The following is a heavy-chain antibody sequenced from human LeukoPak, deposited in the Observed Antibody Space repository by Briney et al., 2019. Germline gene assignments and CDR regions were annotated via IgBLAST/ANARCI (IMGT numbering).Heavy chain of an antibody. Sequence: SETLSLTCAVYGGSFSGYYWGWIRQPPGKGLEWIGSIYYSGSTYYNPSLKSRVTISVDTSKNQFSLKLSSVTAADTAVYYCARALIVVVPAAPFDAFDIWGQGTMVTVSS. CDR2: IYYSGST. J-gene: IGHJ3*02. CDR1: GGSFSGYY. CDR3: ARALIVVVPAAPFDAFDI. V-gene: IGHV4-34*01. D-gene: IGHD2-2*01.